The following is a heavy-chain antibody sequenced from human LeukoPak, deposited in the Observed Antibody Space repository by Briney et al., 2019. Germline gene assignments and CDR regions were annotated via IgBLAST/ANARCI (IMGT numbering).Heavy chain of an antibody. J-gene: IGHJ6*02. D-gene: IGHD3-9*01. CDR3: ARTFEYGMDV. CDR2: IYSGGST. CDR1: GFSVSSNY. V-gene: IGHV3-66*01. Sequence: GGSLRLSCAASGFSVSSNYMIWVRQAPGEGLEWVSVIYSGGSTYYAVSVKARYTISRDNPKQTLYLHMLSDSAEDTAVYYCARTFEYGMDVWGQGTTVTVSS.